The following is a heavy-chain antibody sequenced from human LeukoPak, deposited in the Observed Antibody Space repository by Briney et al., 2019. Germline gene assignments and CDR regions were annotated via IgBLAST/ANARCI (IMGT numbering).Heavy chain of an antibody. J-gene: IGHJ6*02. CDR3: ARDPGPYYYDSSGYYYYYYGMDV. CDR2: INPNSGGT. V-gene: IGHV1-2*04. CDR1: GYTFTGYY. Sequence: ASVKVSCKASGYTFTGYYMHWVRQAPGQGLEWMGWINPNSGGTNYAQKFQGWVTMTRDTSISTAYMELSRLRSDDTAVYYCARDPGPYYYDSSGYYYYYYGMDVWGQGTTVTVSS. D-gene: IGHD3-22*01.